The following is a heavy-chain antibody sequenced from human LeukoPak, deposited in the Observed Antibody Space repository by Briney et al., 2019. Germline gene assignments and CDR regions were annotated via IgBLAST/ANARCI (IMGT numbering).Heavy chain of an antibody. V-gene: IGHV4-39*01. CDR2: IFYSGST. Sequence: SETLSLTCTVSGGSIRSSSYYWVWIRQPPGKGPEWIGRIFYSGSTYYNPSLKSRVTISVDTSKNQFSLELSSVTAADTAEYYCARLYGGNSGAFDIWGQGTMVTVSS. D-gene: IGHD4-23*01. CDR1: GGSIRSSSYY. J-gene: IGHJ3*02. CDR3: ARLYGGNSGAFDI.